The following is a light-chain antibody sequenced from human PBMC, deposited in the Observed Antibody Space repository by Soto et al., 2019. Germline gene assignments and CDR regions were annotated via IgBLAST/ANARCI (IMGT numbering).Light chain of an antibody. Sequence: EIVLTQSPGTLSFSPGERATLSCMASQSVSSNYLAWYQHKPGQAPRLLIYGASSRATGIPDRFSGSGSGTDFTLTISRLEPEDFAVYYCQQDGSSPPWTFGQGTKGESK. CDR3: QQDGSSPPWT. J-gene: IGKJ1*01. V-gene: IGKV3-20*01. CDR1: QSVSSNY. CDR2: GAS.